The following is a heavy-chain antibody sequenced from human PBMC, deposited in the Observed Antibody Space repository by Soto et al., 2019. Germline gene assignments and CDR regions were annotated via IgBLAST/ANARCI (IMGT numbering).Heavy chain of an antibody. V-gene: IGHV3-33*03. CDR3: AAATTWNFHFPY. J-gene: IGHJ4*02. Sequence: QAQLLESGGGVVQPGTSLRLSCAASGFTISTHGMHSVRQAPGKGLEWLANIWYDGSNKFYAESVKGRFSISKDNSNNTLYMQMSSLGAEDTAVYYCAAATTWNFHFPYWGQGTQVTVSS. D-gene: IGHD1-7*01. CDR2: IWYDGSNK. CDR1: GFTISTHG.